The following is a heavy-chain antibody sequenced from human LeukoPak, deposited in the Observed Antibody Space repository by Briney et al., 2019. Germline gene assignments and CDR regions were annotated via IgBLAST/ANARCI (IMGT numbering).Heavy chain of an antibody. CDR2: IHSNDDT. D-gene: IGHD5-18*01. V-gene: IGHV3-53*01. CDR1: DFTVISNY. J-gene: IGHJ4*02. Sequence: GGSLRLSCAASDFTVISNYMTWGRQAPGKGLECNSVIHSNDDTYYAASVKGRFTISRDTSNHMLYLKMNSLRAEDTAVYFCTRGHAAMGDYWGQGTLVTVSS. CDR3: TRGHAAMGDY.